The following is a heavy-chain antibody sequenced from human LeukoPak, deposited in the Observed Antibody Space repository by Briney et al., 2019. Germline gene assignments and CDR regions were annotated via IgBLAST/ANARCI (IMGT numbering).Heavy chain of an antibody. CDR3: AREMERLGPFDY. D-gene: IGHD1-1*01. CDR1: GFTFSSYA. Sequence: GGSLRLSCAASGFTFSSYAMHWVRQAPGKGLEWVAVISYDGSNKYYADSVKGRFTISRDNSRNIYLQMNSLRGDDTAVYYCAREMERLGPFDYWGQGTLVTVSS. CDR2: ISYDGSNK. V-gene: IGHV3-30-3*01. J-gene: IGHJ4*02.